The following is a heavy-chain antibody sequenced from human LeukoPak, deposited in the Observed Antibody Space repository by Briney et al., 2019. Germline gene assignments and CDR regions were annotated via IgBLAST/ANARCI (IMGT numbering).Heavy chain of an antibody. D-gene: IGHD2-2*01. V-gene: IGHV4-39*07. CDR3: ARYGLLGLSEINAFDI. CDR1: RDSISSTIHY. CDR2: VYFNGNT. J-gene: IGHJ3*02. Sequence: SETLSLTCTVSRDSISSTIHYWSWIRQPPGKGLEWIVSVYFNGNTYYNPSLKSRVTISVDRSKNQFSLNLNSVTAADTAVYYCARYGLLGLSEINAFDIWGQGTMVTVSS.